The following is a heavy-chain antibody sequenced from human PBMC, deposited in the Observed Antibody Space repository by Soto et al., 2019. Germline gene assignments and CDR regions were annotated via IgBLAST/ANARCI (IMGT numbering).Heavy chain of an antibody. V-gene: IGHV1-2*02. D-gene: IGHD1-1*01. CDR2: INPNSGGT. CDR3: AREPATAKPEGVDF. CDR1: GYTFSDYY. J-gene: IGHJ4*02. Sequence: AAVKVSCKASGYTFSDYYIHWVRQAPGQGLEWMGWINPNSGGTKYAPKFQGGVTMTRDTSITTAYMELSRLRSGDTAVYYCAREPATAKPEGVDFWGQGTMVTVYS.